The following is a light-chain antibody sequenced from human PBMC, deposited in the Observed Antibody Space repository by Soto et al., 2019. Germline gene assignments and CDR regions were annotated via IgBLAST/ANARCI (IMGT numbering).Light chain of an antibody. CDR1: QSVRSTY. CDR3: QQYSTSPPGFT. J-gene: IGKJ3*01. V-gene: IGKV3-20*01. Sequence: EIVLTQSPGTLSLSPGERATLSCRASQSVRSTYLAWYQQKPGQAPRLLIYGASSRATGIPDRFTGSGSGTDFTLTISRLEPEDFAVYYCQQYSTSPPGFTFGPGTKVEIK. CDR2: GAS.